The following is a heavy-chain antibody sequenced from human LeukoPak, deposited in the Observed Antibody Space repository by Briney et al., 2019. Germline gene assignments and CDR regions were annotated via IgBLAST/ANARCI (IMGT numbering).Heavy chain of an antibody. D-gene: IGHD2-15*01. CDR2: ISSDEINE. V-gene: IGHV3-30*03. Sequence: GGSLRLSCAASGFSFRSYGMHWVRQAPGKGLEWVAVISSDEINEYYADSVKGRFTISRDNSKNTLYLQINSLRAEDTAVYYCARSDCSGGSCYLSLWGQGTLVTVSS. J-gene: IGHJ4*02. CDR1: GFSFRSYG. CDR3: ARSDCSGGSCYLSL.